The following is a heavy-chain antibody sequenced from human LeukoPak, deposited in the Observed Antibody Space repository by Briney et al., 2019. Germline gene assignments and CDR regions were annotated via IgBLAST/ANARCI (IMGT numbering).Heavy chain of an antibody. CDR1: GGSFSGYY. CDR2: INHSGST. J-gene: IGHJ4*02. V-gene: IGHV4-34*01. D-gene: IGHD2-21*01. CDR3: ARDRGWRSYYFDY. Sequence: SETLSLTCAVYGGSFSGYYWSWIRQPPGKGLEWIGEINHSGSTNYNPSLKSRVTISVDTSKNQFSLKLSSVTAADTAVYYCARDRGWRSYYFDYWGQGTLVTVSS.